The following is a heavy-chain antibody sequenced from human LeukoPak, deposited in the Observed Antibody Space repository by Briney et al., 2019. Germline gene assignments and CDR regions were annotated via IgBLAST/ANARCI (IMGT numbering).Heavy chain of an antibody. CDR3: ARGSDYSAY. Sequence: ASVKVSCKTSGYTFTSFGISWVRQAPGQGLEWVGWISGYNGNTNYAPKLQGRVTMTIDTSTSTAYMEVRSLRSDDTAVYFCARGSDYSAYWGQGTLVTVSS. CDR2: ISGYNGNT. V-gene: IGHV1-18*01. CDR1: GYTFTSFG. J-gene: IGHJ4*02.